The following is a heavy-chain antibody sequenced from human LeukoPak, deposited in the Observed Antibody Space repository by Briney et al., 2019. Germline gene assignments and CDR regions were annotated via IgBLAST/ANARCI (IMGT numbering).Heavy chain of an antibody. CDR3: ARVTYSSSSMSVDGFDI. V-gene: IGHV4-4*07. D-gene: IGHD6-6*01. CDR1: GGSISSYY. J-gene: IGHJ3*02. CDR2: IYTSGST. Sequence: PSETLSLTCTVSGGSISSYYWSWIRQPAGKGLEWIGRIYTSGSTNYNPSLKSRVTMSVDTSKNQFSLKLGSVTAADTAVYYCARVTYSSSSMSVDGFDIWGQGTMVTVSS.